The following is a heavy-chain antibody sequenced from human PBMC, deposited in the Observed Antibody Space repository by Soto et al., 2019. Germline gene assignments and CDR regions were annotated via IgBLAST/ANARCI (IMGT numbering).Heavy chain of an antibody. D-gene: IGHD3-3*01. CDR1: GFPFSSYI. V-gene: IGHV3-21*01. CDR3: ARVYDFWSGYYLAPYGMDV. CDR2: ISSSSSYI. Sequence: GGSLRLSCAASGFPFSSYIMNWVRQAPGKGLEWVSSISSSSSYIYYADSVKGRFTISRDNAKNSLYLQMNSLRAEDTAVYYCARVYDFWSGYYLAPYGMDVWGQGTTVTVSS. J-gene: IGHJ6*02.